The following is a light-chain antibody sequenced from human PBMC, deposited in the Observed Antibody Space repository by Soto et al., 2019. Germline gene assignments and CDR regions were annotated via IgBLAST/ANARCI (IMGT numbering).Light chain of an antibody. Sequence: QSALTQPPSASGSPGQSVTISCTGTSSDVGGYKYVSWYQQHPGKAPKLMICGDSKRPSGVPDRFAGSKSGNTASLTVSGLQAEDEADYYCSSYAGSNNRVFGGGTKLTVL. CDR3: SSYAGSNNRV. CDR2: GDS. V-gene: IGLV2-8*01. J-gene: IGLJ3*02. CDR1: SSDVGGYKY.